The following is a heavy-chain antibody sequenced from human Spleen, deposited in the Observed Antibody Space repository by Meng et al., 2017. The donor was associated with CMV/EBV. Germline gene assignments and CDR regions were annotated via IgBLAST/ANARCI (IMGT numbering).Heavy chain of an antibody. D-gene: IGHD2-2*01. Sequence: TCAVYGGSFSGYYWSWIRQPPGKGLEWIGEINHSGSTNYTPSLKSRVTISVDTSKNQFSLKLSSVTAADTAVYYCARVYQRLNWFDPWGQGTLVTVSS. V-gene: IGHV4-34*01. CDR2: INHSGST. J-gene: IGHJ5*02. CDR3: ARVYQRLNWFDP. CDR1: GGSFSGYY.